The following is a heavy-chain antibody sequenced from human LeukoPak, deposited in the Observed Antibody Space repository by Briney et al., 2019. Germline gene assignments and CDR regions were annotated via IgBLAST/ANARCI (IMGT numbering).Heavy chain of an antibody. CDR1: GFTFSSYG. CDR3: ASQLWFREGYFDY. V-gene: IGHV3-23*01. D-gene: IGHD3-10*01. J-gene: IGHJ4*02. Sequence: PGGSLRLSCAASGFTFSSYGMSWVRQAPGKGLEWVSAITGSGATTYYADSVEGRFTISRDNSKNTLYLQMNSLRAEDTAVYYCASQLWFREGYFDYWGQGTLVTVSS. CDR2: ITGSGATT.